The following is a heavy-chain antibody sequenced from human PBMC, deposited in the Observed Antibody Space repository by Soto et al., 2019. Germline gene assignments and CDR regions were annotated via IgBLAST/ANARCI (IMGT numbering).Heavy chain of an antibody. CDR3: ARTYSRSWSPFDY. CDR2: INHSGGT. CDR1: GGSFSGCY. Sequence: QVQLQQWGAGLLKPSETLSLTCAVYGGSFSGCYWSWIRQPPGKGLEWIGEINHSGGTNYNPSLKSRVPXSXAXPKNQFSLRLSSVTAADTAVYYCARTYSRSWSPFDYWGQGTLVTVSS. J-gene: IGHJ4*02. D-gene: IGHD6-13*01. V-gene: IGHV4-34*01.